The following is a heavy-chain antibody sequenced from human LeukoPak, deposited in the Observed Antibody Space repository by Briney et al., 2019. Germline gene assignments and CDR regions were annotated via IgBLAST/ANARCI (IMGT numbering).Heavy chain of an antibody. CDR2: INHSGST. CDR3: ARLRGYSYGWRFFDY. J-gene: IGHJ4*02. CDR1: GGSFSGYY. Sequence: SETLSLTCAVYGGSFSGYYWSWIRQPPGKGLEWIGEINHSGSTNYNPSLKSRVTISVDTSKNQFSLKLSSVTAADTAVYYCARLRGYSYGWRFFDYWGQGTLVTVSS. D-gene: IGHD5-18*01. V-gene: IGHV4-34*01.